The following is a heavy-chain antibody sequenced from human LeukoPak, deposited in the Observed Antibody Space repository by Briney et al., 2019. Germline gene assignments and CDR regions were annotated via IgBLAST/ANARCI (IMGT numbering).Heavy chain of an antibody. J-gene: IGHJ5*02. CDR1: GGSISSYY. V-gene: IGHV4-59*01. CDR2: IYYSGST. CDR3: ASLRHGNWFDP. Sequence: PSETLSLTCTVSGGSISSYYWSWIRQPPGKGLEWIGYIYYSGSTNYNPSLKSRVTISVDTSKNQFSLKLSSVTAADTAVYYCASLRHGNWFDPWGQGTLVTVSS. D-gene: IGHD4-17*01.